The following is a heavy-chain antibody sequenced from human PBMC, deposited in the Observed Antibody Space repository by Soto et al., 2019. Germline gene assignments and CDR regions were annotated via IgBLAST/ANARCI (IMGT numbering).Heavy chain of an antibody. J-gene: IGHJ6*02. Sequence: GGSLSLSCAACGFTFSDYGMHWVRQAPGKXLEWVAIISYDGSIKYYGDSVKGRLTISRDYSQNTLYLQMNSLRPDDTAVYYCAKGFLGLSSTCYVDCDNYYGMDVWGQGTTVTVSS. V-gene: IGHV3-30*18. D-gene: IGHD2-2*01. CDR2: ISYDGSIK. CDR1: GFTFSDYG. CDR3: AKGFLGLSSTCYVDCDNYYGMDV.